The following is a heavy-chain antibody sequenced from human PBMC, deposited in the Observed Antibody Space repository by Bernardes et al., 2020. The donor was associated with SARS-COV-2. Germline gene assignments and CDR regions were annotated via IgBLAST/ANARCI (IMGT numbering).Heavy chain of an antibody. CDR3: ARDANSSY. CDR1: GFTFSSYS. J-gene: IGHJ4*02. D-gene: IGHD2-15*01. V-gene: IGHV3-21*01. Sequence: GGSLSLSCAASGFTFSSYSMNWVRQAPGKGLAWVSSISSSSSYIYYADSVKGRFTISRDNAKNSLYLQMNSLRTEDTAVYYCARDANSSYWGQGTLVTVSS. CDR2: ISSSSSYI.